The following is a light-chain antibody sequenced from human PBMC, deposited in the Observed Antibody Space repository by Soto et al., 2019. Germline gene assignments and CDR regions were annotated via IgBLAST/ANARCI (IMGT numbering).Light chain of an antibody. CDR3: MQGLQTLPT. CDR1: QSLLHSDGYNY. CDR2: LTS. V-gene: IGKV2-28*01. J-gene: IGKJ3*01. Sequence: DLVMTQSPLSLPVTPGEPASISCRSSQSLLHSDGYNYLDWYLQKPGQSPRLLIYLTSKRASGVXDXXSGSGSGTDFILKISRVEAEDVGVYYCMQGLQTLPTFGPGTKVHIK.